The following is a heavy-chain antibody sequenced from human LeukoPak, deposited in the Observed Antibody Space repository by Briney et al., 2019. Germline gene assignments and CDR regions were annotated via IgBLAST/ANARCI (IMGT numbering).Heavy chain of an antibody. Sequence: GGSLRLSCAASGFTFSSYAMSWVRQAPGKWLEWVSVISGSGDITYYADSVKGRFTISRDNSKNTLYLQMNSLRAEDTAVYYCAKASAMIVVVSKHFDYWGQGTLVTVSS. D-gene: IGHD3-22*01. V-gene: IGHV3-23*01. CDR2: ISGSGDIT. J-gene: IGHJ4*02. CDR3: AKASAMIVVVSKHFDY. CDR1: GFTFSSYA.